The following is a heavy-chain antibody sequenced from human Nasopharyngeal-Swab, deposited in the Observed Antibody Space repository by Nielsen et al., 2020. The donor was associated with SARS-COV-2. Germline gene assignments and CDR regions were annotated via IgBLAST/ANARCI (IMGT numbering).Heavy chain of an antibody. Sequence: RQPPGKGLEWVSSISSSSSYIYYADSVKGRFTISRGNAKNSLYLQMNSLRAEDTAVYYCARDDDFWSGSTDYYYYYYMDAWGKGTTVTVSS. CDR3: ARDDDFWSGSTDYYYYYYMDA. V-gene: IGHV3-21*01. CDR2: ISSSSSYI. J-gene: IGHJ6*03. D-gene: IGHD3-3*01.